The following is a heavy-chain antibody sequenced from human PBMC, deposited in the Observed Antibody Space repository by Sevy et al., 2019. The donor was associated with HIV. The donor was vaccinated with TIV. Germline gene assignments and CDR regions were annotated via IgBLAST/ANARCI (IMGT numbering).Heavy chain of an antibody. CDR3: AKEGYYYDSRSSDWFDP. CDR2: VSSDGTTR. J-gene: IGHJ5*02. Sequence: GGSLRLSCAASGFNFSPYAMHWVRQGPGKGLEWVATVSSDGTTRSNVDSIKGRFSLSRDNSKNTLYLQMNNLTPEETAVYYCAKEGYYYDSRSSDWFDPWGPGALVTVSS. D-gene: IGHD3-22*01. CDR1: GFNFSPYA. V-gene: IGHV3-30*18.